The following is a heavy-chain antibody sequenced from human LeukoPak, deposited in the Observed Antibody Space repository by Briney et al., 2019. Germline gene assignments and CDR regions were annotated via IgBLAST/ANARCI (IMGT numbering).Heavy chain of an antibody. D-gene: IGHD2-15*01. CDR3: ARDQRCSGGSCYPGFDY. Sequence: GRSLRLSCAASGFTFSSYGMHWVRQAPGKGLEWVAVISYDGSNKYYADSVRGRFTISRDNSKNTLYLQMNSLRAEDTSVYYCARDQRCSGGSCYPGFDYWGQGTLVTVSS. CDR1: GFTFSSYG. J-gene: IGHJ4*02. V-gene: IGHV3-30*03. CDR2: ISYDGSNK.